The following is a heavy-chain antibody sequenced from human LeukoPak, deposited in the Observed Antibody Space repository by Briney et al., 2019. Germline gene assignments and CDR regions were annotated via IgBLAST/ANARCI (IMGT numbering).Heavy chain of an antibody. CDR1: GGSISSYY. J-gene: IGHJ4*02. V-gene: IGHV4-59*01. CDR3: AGGSTMIRGAADY. D-gene: IGHD3-10*01. Sequence: SETLSLTCTVSGGSISSYYWSWIWQPPGKGLEWIGYIYYSGSPNYNPSLKSRVTISVDTSKNQFSLKLSSVTAADTAVYFCAGGSTMIRGAADYWGQGTLVTVSS. CDR2: IYYSGSP.